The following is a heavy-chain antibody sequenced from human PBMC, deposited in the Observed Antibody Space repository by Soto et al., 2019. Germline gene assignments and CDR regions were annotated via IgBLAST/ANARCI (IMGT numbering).Heavy chain of an antibody. D-gene: IGHD3-3*01. CDR2: ISAYNGNT. Sequence: QVQLVQSGAEVKKPGASVKASCKASGYTFTSYGISWVRQAPGQGLEWMGWISAYNGNTNYAQKLQGRVTMTTDTSTITAYMELRSLRSDDTAVYYWARDQTSEGSGYPYYYYYMDVWGKGTTVTVSS. V-gene: IGHV1-18*01. CDR1: GYTFTSYG. J-gene: IGHJ6*03. CDR3: ARDQTSEGSGYPYYYYYMDV.